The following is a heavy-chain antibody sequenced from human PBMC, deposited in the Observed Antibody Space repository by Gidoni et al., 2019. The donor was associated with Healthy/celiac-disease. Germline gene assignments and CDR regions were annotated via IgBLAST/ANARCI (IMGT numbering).Heavy chain of an antibody. CDR3: AKDFDMITFGGVIVIGSDY. V-gene: IGHV3-23*01. D-gene: IGHD3-16*02. CDR1: GFTFSSSA. Sequence: EVQLLESGGGLVQPGGSLRLSCAASGFTFSSSATSWVRQAQGKGLEWVTAIRGSGGSTYYADSVKGRFTISRDNSKNTLYLQMNSLRAEDTVVYYCAKDFDMITFGGVIVIGSDYWGQGTLVTVSS. J-gene: IGHJ4*02. CDR2: IRGSGGST.